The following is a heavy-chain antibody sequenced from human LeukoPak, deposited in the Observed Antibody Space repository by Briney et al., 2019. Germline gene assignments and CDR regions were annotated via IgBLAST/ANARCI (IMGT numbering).Heavy chain of an antibody. D-gene: IGHD6-6*01. CDR3: ATRSSTLTAARCFDD. CDR2: IDHRGSS. J-gene: IGHJ4*03. Sequence: SETLSLTCAVHGESFSAYFWSWIRQVPGKGLEWIGEIDHRGSSNYNPPLKSRATISVDTSKNHFSLSLTSVTAADTAVYYCATRSSTLTAARCFDDWGQGNVVTVSS. V-gene: IGHV4-34*01. CDR1: GESFSAYF.